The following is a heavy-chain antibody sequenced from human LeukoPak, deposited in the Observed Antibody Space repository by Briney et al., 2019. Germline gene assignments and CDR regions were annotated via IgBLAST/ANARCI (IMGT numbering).Heavy chain of an antibody. CDR3: ARRNYFDI. Sequence: SETLSLTYTDSGGSISGDHWNWVRQRQGKGLEWIGNIYYSGNTKYNPSLKSRVTISVDTSKNQFSLKLSSVTAADTAVYYCARRNYFDIWGQGTMVTVSS. D-gene: IGHD5-24*01. V-gene: IGHV4-59*08. CDR2: IYYSGNT. CDR1: GGSISGDH. J-gene: IGHJ3*02.